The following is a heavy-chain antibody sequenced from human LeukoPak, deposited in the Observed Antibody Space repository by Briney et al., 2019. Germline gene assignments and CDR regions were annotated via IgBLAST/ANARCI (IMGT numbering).Heavy chain of an antibody. CDR1: GFIFSDYN. CDR2: ISGSGGNT. Sequence: PGGSLRLSCAASGFIFSDYNMNWVRQAPGKGLEWVSSISGSGGNTYYADSVKGRFIISRDNSKSTLYLQMNSLGAEDTAVYYCAKPRDFYYYMDVWGKGTTVIVSS. CDR3: AKPRDFYYYMDV. J-gene: IGHJ6*03. V-gene: IGHV3-23*01.